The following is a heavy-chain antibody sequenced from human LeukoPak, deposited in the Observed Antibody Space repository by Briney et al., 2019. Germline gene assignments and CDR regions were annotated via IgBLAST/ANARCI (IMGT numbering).Heavy chain of an antibody. CDR3: AKTYYDILTGYYPPQPFDY. D-gene: IGHD3-9*01. CDR1: GFTFSSYA. Sequence: GGSLRLSCAASGFTFSSYAMTWVRQAPGKGLEWVSTISGSGGSTYYADSVKGRFTISRDNSKNTLYLQMNSLRAEDTAVYYCAKTYYDILTGYYPPQPFDYWGQGTLVTVSS. J-gene: IGHJ4*02. V-gene: IGHV3-23*01. CDR2: ISGSGGST.